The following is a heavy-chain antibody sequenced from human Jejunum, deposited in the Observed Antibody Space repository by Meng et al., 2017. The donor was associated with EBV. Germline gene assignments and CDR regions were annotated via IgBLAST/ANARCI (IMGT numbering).Heavy chain of an antibody. D-gene: IGHD4-11*01. CDR1: GFTFSLYA. V-gene: IGHV3-23*03. Sequence: EVQLLESGGGLVAPGGSLRLSCAASGFTFSLYAMTWVRQATGKGLEWLSVINDVGINTHYADSVKGRFTVSRDNSKNTLYLQMNSLRAEDTAVYYCAKRVTTVVTWAFDSWGQGTLVTVSS. CDR2: INDVGINT. J-gene: IGHJ4*02. CDR3: AKRVTTVVTWAFDS.